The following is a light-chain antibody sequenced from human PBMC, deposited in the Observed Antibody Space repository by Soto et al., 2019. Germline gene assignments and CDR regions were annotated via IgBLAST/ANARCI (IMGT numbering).Light chain of an antibody. J-gene: IGKJ1*01. CDR3: QQFGGSPPSWT. V-gene: IGKV3-20*01. Sequence: ESVLTQSPGTLSLSPGERATLSCRASQSVSSNSLAWYQQKPGQAPRLLIYGASSRATGTPDRFSGSGSGTDFTLPISRLEPEDFAVYYCQQFGGSPPSWTFGQGTKVEI. CDR1: QSVSSNS. CDR2: GAS.